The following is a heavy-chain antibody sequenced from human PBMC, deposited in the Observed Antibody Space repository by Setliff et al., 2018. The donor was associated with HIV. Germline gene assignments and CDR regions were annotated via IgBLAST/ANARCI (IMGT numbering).Heavy chain of an antibody. CDR2: IKQDGGER. D-gene: IGHD1-1*01. Sequence: PGGSLRLSCAGSGFPFNKYWMTWVRQAPGKGLEWVANIKQDGGERYYVDSVKGRFTITRDNAKKFVYLEMSSLTVEDSAVYYCARDYPGATYWGQGTLVTVS. CDR3: ARDYPGATY. J-gene: IGHJ4*02. CDR1: GFPFNKYW. V-gene: IGHV3-7*01.